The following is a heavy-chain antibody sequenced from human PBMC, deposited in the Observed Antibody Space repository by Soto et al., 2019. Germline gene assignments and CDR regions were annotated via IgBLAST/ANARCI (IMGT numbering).Heavy chain of an antibody. CDR3: ARLAVITMHWFDP. CDR2: IYYSGST. Sequence: QLQLQESGPGLVKPSETLSLTCTVSGGSISSSSYYWGWIRQPPGKGLEWIGSIYYSGSTYYNPSLKSRVTISVDTSKNQFSLKLSSVTAADTAVYYCARLAVITMHWFDPWGQGTLVTVSS. V-gene: IGHV4-39*01. J-gene: IGHJ5*02. CDR1: GGSISSSSYY. D-gene: IGHD3-10*01.